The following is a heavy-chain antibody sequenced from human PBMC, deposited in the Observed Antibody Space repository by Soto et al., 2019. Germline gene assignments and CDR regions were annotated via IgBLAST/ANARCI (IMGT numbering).Heavy chain of an antibody. V-gene: IGHV5-51*01. J-gene: IGHJ6*02. D-gene: IGHD6-19*01. CDR3: ARNTGVAVAGTRYYYYGMDV. CDR2: IYPGDSDT. Sequence: GEYLKISCKGSGYSFTSYWIGWVRQMPGKGLEWMGIIYPGDSDTRYSPSFQGQVTISADKSISTAYLQWSSLKASDTAMYYCARNTGVAVAGTRYYYYGMDVWGQGTTVTSP. CDR1: GYSFTSYW.